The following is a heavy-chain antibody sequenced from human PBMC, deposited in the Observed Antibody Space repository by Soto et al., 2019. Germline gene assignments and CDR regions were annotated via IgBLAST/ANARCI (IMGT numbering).Heavy chain of an antibody. J-gene: IGHJ4*02. D-gene: IGHD1-26*01. CDR2: ISSNGGST. CDR3: VKGEVGATTEGYYFDY. CDR1: GFTFSSYA. V-gene: IGHV3-64D*08. Sequence: GGSLRLSCSASGFTFSSYAMHWVRQAPGKGLEYVSAISSNGGSTYYADSVKGRFTISRDNSKNTLYLQMSSLRAEDTAVHYCVKGEVGATTEGYYFDYWGQGTLVTVSS.